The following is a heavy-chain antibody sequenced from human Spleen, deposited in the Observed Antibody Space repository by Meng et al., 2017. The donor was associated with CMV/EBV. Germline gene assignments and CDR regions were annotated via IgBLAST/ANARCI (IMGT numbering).Heavy chain of an antibody. J-gene: IGHJ4*02. CDR2: ISGNGDST. Sequence: GGSLRLSXXVSXFTFSSYAMHWVRQAPGKGLEYVSGISGNGDSTYYAHSVKGRFTVSRDKSKNTLYLQMGSLRAXEMXXYYCARDRYSYGNMAPFDYWGQGTQVTVSS. D-gene: IGHD5-18*01. CDR1: XFTFSSYA. CDR3: ARDRYSYGNMAPFDY. V-gene: IGHV3-64*01.